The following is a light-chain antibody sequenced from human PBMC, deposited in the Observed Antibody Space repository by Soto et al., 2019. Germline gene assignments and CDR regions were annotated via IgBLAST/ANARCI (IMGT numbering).Light chain of an antibody. CDR3: QQYNNWPPIT. CDR2: GAS. CDR1: QSVRSN. J-gene: IGKJ5*01. V-gene: IGKV3-15*01. Sequence: EIVMTQSPATVSVAPGERATVSSRASQSVRSNLAWYQQKPGQAPRLLIYGASTRATGIPARFSGSGSGTEFTLTISSLQSEDFAVYYCQQYNNWPPITFGQGTRLEIK.